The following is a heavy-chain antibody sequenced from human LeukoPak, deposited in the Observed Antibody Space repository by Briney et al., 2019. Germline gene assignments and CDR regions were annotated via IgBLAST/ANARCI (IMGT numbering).Heavy chain of an antibody. CDR3: ARDYDGSGYYYYFDY. J-gene: IGHJ4*02. D-gene: IGHD3-22*01. CDR1: GFTFSDYY. CDR2: ISSGDTTI. V-gene: IGHV3-11*01. Sequence: GGSLRLSCAASGFTFSDYYMSWIRQAPGKGLEWVSYISSGDTTIYYADSVRGRFTISRDNAKNSLYLQMNSLRAEDTAEYYCARDYDGSGYYYYFDYWGQGTLVTVSS.